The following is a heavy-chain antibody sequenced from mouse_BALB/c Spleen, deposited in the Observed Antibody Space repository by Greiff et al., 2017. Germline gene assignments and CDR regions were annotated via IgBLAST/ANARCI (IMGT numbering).Heavy chain of an antibody. V-gene: IGHV1S29*02. CDR2: IYPYNGGT. J-gene: IGHJ4*01. CDR1: GYTFTDYN. CDR3: AREDYYYGSSYYAMDY. D-gene: IGHD1-1*01. Sequence: EVQLQQSGPELVKPGASVKISCKASGYTFTDYNMHWVKQSPGKSLEWIGYIYPYNGGTGYNQKFKSKATLTVDNSSSTAYMELRSLTSEDSAVYYCAREDYYYGSSYYAMDYWGQGTSVTVSS.